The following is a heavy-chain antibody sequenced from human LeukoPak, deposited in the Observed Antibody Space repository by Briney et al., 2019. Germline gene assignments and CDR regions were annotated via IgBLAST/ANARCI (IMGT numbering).Heavy chain of an antibody. J-gene: IGHJ4*02. Sequence: SETLSLTCAVYGGSFSGYYWSWIRQPPGKGLEWIGEINHSGSTNYNPSLKSRVTISVDRSKNQFSLKLSSVTAADTAVYYCASTNYYDRYFDYWGQGTLVTVSS. CDR1: GGSFSGYY. D-gene: IGHD3-22*01. CDR3: ASTNYYDRYFDY. CDR2: INHSGST. V-gene: IGHV4-34*01.